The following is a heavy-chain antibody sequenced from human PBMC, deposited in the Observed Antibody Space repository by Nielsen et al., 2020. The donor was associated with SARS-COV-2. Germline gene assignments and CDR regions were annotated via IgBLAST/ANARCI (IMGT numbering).Heavy chain of an antibody. Sequence: GESLKISCAAPGFTFSSYSMNWVRQAPGKGLEWVSSISSSSSYIYYADSVKGRFTISRDNAKNSLYLQMNSLRAEDTAVYYCARAQIAVAGPNYFDYWGQGTLVTVSS. CDR3: ARAQIAVAGPNYFDY. D-gene: IGHD6-19*01. J-gene: IGHJ4*02. CDR2: ISSSSSYI. V-gene: IGHV3-21*01. CDR1: GFTFSSYS.